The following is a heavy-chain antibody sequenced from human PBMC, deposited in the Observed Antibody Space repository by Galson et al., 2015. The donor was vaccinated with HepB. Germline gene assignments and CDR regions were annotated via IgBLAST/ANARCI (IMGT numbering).Heavy chain of an antibody. CDR1: GYTFTSYA. V-gene: IGHV7-4-1*02. J-gene: IGHJ5*02. D-gene: IGHD3-3*02. CDR3: AREVASDVNWFDP. CDR2: INSNTGNP. Sequence: SVKVSCKASGYTFTSYAMNWVRQAPGQGLEWMGWINSNTGNPTYAQGFTGRFVFSLDTSVSTAYLQISSLETEDTAVYYCAREVASDVNWFDPWGQGTLVTVSS.